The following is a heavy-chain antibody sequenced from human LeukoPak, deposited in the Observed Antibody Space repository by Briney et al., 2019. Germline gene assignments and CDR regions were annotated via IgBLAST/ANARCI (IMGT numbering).Heavy chain of an antibody. CDR2: ISYDGSNK. Sequence: PGGSLRLSCAASGFTFSSYWMHWVRQAPGKGLEWVAVISYDGSNKYYADSVKGRFTISRDNSKNTLYLQMNSLRAEDTAVYYCAKDIGSGWHRGGYFDYWGQGTLVTVSS. CDR1: GFTFSSYW. J-gene: IGHJ4*02. CDR3: AKDIGSGWHRGGYFDY. V-gene: IGHV3-30*18. D-gene: IGHD6-19*01.